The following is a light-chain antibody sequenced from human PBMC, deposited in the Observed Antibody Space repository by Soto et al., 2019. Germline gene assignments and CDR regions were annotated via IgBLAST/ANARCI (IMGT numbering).Light chain of an antibody. CDR1: QSVSSN. CDR3: QQYNNWPLN. V-gene: IGKV3-15*01. CDR2: GAS. Sequence: IVMPPSPAPMSVPPGERDNRYCRASQSVSSNLAWYQPKPGQAPRLLIYGASTRATGIPARFSGSGSGTEFTLTISSLQSEEFAVYYCQQYNNWPLNFGGGTTVVI. J-gene: IGKJ4*01.